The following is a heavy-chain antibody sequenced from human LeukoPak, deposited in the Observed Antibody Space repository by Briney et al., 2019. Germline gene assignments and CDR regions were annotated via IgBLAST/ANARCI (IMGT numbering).Heavy chain of an antibody. J-gene: IGHJ4*02. D-gene: IGHD3-22*01. CDR2: ISYDGSNK. V-gene: IGHV3-30-3*01. Sequence: PGGSLRLSCAASGFTFSSYAMHWVRQAPGKGLEWVAVISYDGSNKYYADSVKGRFTISRDNAKNSLYLQMNSLRAEDTAVYYCARDPPYYYDSSGYLGGHYWGQGTLVTVSS. CDR3: ARDPPYYYDSSGYLGGHY. CDR1: GFTFSSYA.